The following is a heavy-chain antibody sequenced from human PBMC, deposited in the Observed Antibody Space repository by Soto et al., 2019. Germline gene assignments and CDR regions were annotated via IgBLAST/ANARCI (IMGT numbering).Heavy chain of an antibody. D-gene: IGHD3-3*01. CDR2: IYWDVDK. CDR1: GFSLTTSGVG. CDR3: AHRVLRTVFGLVTTTAIYFNF. J-gene: IGHJ4*02. V-gene: IGHV2-5*02. Sequence: QITLNESGPTVVRPTETLTLTCRFSGFSLTTSGVGVGWIRQSPGKAPEWLALIYWDVDKRYSASLKGRLTITKYTSKNQVVLTVSDLDPTDTATYYCAHRVLRTVFGLVTTTAIYFNFWAQGTPVAVSS.